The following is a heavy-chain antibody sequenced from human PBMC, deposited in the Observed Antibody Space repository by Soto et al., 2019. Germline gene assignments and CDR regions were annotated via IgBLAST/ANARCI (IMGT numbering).Heavy chain of an antibody. CDR3: ARVIAAAFDY. CDR1: GGSISSYY. J-gene: IGHJ4*02. D-gene: IGHD6-13*01. V-gene: IGHV4-59*12. CDR2: IYYSGST. Sequence: SETLSLTCTVSGGSISSYYWSWIRQPPGKGLEWIGYIYYSGSTNYNPSLKSRVTISVDTSKNQFSLKLSSVTAADTAVYYCARVIAAAFDYWGQGTLVTVSS.